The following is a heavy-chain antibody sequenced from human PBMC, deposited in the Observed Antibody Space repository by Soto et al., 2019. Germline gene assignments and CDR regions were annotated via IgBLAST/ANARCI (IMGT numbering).Heavy chain of an antibody. CDR2: ISESGHST. D-gene: IGHD1-1*01. V-gene: IGHV3-74*01. CDR1: GFTFSSSW. CDR3: VRELNWKRDY. Sequence: EVQLVESGGGLVQPGGSLRLSCVVSGFTFSSSWMHWVRQAPGKGLMWVSRISESGHSTSYADSVKGRFTISRDNAKNTLSLQMNSLRAEDTAVYYCVRELNWKRDYWGQGTLATVSS. J-gene: IGHJ4*02.